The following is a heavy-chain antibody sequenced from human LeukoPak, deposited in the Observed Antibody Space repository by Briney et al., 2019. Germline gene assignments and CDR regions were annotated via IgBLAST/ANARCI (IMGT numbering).Heavy chain of an antibody. Sequence: GGSLRLSCAASGFTFSSYSMNWVRQAPGKGLEWVSYISSSSSTIYYADSVKGRFTISRDNAKNSLYLQMNSLRAEDTAVYYCARDPGVEMATISDYWGQGTLVTVSS. D-gene: IGHD5-24*01. J-gene: IGHJ4*02. V-gene: IGHV3-48*01. CDR1: GFTFSSYS. CDR3: ARDPGVEMATISDY. CDR2: ISSSSSTI.